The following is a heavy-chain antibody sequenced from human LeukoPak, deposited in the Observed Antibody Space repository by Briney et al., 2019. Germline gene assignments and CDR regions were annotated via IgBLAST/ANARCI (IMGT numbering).Heavy chain of an antibody. V-gene: IGHV1-69*05. J-gene: IGHJ5*02. CDR3: ARDGDTAMVKGLFDP. D-gene: IGHD5-18*01. CDR2: IIPIFGTA. CDR1: GGTFSSYA. Sequence: GSSVKVSCKASGGTFSSYATSWVRQAPGQGLEWMGGIIPIFGTANYAQKFQGRVTITTDESTSTAYMELSSLRSEDTAVYYCARDGDTAMVKGLFDPWGQGTLVTVSS.